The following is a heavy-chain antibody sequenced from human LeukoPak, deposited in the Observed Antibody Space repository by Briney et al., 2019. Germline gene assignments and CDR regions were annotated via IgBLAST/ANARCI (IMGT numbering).Heavy chain of an antibody. Sequence: ASVKVSCKASGYTFTSYGISWVRQAPGQGLEWMGWINPNSGGTNYAQKFQGRVTMTRDTSISTAYMELSRLRSDDTAVYYCAREADTAMALDYWGQGTLVTVSS. V-gene: IGHV1-2*02. CDR3: AREADTAMALDY. CDR2: INPNSGGT. J-gene: IGHJ4*02. D-gene: IGHD5-18*01. CDR1: GYTFTSYG.